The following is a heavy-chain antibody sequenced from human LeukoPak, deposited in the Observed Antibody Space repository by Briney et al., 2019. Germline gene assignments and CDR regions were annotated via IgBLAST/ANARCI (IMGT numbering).Heavy chain of an antibody. V-gene: IGHV3-30*02. CDR2: IRYDGSNK. CDR1: GFTFTAYG. CDR3: AKDLVEEDIVVVPAAPGGFDY. D-gene: IGHD2-2*01. J-gene: IGHJ4*02. Sequence: GGSLRLSCAASGFTFTAYGMQWVRQAPGKGLEWVAFIRYDGSNKYYADSVKGRFTISRDNSKNTLYLQMNSLRAEDTAVYYCAKDLVEEDIVVVPAAPGGFDYWGQGTLVTVSS.